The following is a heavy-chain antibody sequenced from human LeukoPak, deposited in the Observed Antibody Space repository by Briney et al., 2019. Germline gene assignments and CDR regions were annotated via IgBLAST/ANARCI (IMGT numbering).Heavy chain of an antibody. CDR2: IYHSGST. J-gene: IGHJ4*02. CDR1: GYSISSGYY. CDR3: ARIPLAASYVKEVFDY. D-gene: IGHD3-10*02. Sequence: SETLSLTCAVSGYSISSGYYWGWIRQPPGKGLEWIGSIYHSGSTYYNPSLKSRVTISVDTSKNQFSLKLSSVTAADTAVYYCARIPLAASYVKEVFDYWGQGTLVTVSS. V-gene: IGHV4-38-2*01.